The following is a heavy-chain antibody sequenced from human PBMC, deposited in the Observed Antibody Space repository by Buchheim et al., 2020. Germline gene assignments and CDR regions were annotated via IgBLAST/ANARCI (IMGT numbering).Heavy chain of an antibody. D-gene: IGHD5-18*01. CDR3: ARLQLWFQTEYFQH. V-gene: IGHV4-34*01. J-gene: IGHJ1*01. Sequence: QVQLQQWGAGLLKPSETLSLTCAVYGGSFSGYYWSWIRQPPGKGLGWIGEINHSGSTNYNPSLKSRVTISVDTSMNQFSLKLSSVTAADTAVYYCARLQLWFQTEYFQHWGQGTL. CDR2: INHSGST. CDR1: GGSFSGYY.